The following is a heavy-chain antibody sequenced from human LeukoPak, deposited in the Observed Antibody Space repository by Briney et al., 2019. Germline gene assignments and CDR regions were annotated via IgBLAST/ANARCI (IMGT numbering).Heavy chain of an antibody. CDR1: GYTFTSYG. V-gene: IGHV1-18*01. CDR3: ARDGTGVPAAIDYYYYGMDV. D-gene: IGHD2-2*01. J-gene: IGHJ6*02. CDR2: ISAYNGNT. Sequence: GASVKVSCKASGYTFTSYGISWVRQAPRQGLEWMGWISAYNGNTNYAQKLQGRVTMTTDTSTSTAYMELRSLRSDDTAVYYCARDGTGVPAAIDYYYYGMDVWGQGTTVTVSS.